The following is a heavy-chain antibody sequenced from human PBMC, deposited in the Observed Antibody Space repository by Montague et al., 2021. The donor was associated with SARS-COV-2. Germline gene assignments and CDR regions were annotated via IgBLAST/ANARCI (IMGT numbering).Heavy chain of an antibody. CDR1: GGSITSENW. J-gene: IGHJ4*02. CDR3: ASHLVWQQLCT. V-gene: IGHV4-4*02. Sequence: SETLSLTCAVSGGSITSENWWSWVRQPPGKGLEWIAETHQWGGTNHNPSLRVRITILLDTSKHQFSLMLTYGTAPGTAMYYCASHLVWQQLCTWGQGTLVSVSS. D-gene: IGHD6-13*01. CDR2: THQWGGT.